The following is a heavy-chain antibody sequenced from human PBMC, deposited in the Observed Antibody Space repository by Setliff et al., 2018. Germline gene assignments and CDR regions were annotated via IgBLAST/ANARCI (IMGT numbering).Heavy chain of an antibody. D-gene: IGHD2-2*01. CDR1: GFTSSSYP. CDR2: TSYDGINK. V-gene: IGHV3-30*07. J-gene: IGHJ4*02. Sequence: GGSLRLSCAASGFTSSSYPMHWVRQAPGKGLEWVAVTSYDGINKYYAESVQGRFTISRDNSKNTLYLQMDSLRVEDTAVYYCVRGEMFSTSPRADWGQGTQVTVSS. CDR3: VRGEMFSTSPRAD.